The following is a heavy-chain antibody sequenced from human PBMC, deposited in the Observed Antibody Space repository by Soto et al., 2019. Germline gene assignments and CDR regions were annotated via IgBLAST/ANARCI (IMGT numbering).Heavy chain of an antibody. CDR3: ATGFLGLCTGGNCPLDS. J-gene: IGHJ4*02. V-gene: IGHV3-33*01. D-gene: IGHD2-15*01. Sequence: QVQLVESGGGVVQPERSLRLSCAASGFTFSRQAMHWVRQAPGRGLEWVAVIWYHGVDKYYADSVKGRFTISRDTSKNTVYLQMNSLRGDDTAVYYCATGFLGLCTGGNCPLDSWGQGSLVTVSS. CDR2: IWYHGVDK. CDR1: GFTFSRQA.